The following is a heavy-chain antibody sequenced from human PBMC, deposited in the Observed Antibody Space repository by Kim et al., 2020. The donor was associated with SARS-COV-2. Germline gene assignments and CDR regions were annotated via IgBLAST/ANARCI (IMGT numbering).Heavy chain of an antibody. V-gene: IGHV1-24*01. Sequence: ARKFQGRGTMTEDTSTDTAYMELSSLRSEDTAVYYCATGAAAGKSNWFDPWGQGTLVTVSS. CDR3: ATGAAAGKSNWFDP. J-gene: IGHJ5*02. D-gene: IGHD6-13*01.